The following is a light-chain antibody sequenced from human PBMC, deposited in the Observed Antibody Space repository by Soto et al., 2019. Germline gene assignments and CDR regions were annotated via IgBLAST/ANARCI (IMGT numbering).Light chain of an antibody. CDR1: QSASSSN. J-gene: IGKJ3*01. CDR3: QHYGT. V-gene: IGKV3-20*01. CDR2: GAS. Sequence: EIVLTQSPGTLSLSPAENATLSCRASQSASSSNLAWYQQKPGQAPRLLIYGASSRATGSPDRFTGSGVGTDCTLTDSRLEPEEFAVYFWQHYGTVGHGTKVDIK.